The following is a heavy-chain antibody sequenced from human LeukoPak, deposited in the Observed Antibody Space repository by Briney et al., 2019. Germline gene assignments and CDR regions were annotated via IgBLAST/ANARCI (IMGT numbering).Heavy chain of an antibody. Sequence: SETLSLTCAVSGGSFNVYYWSWIRQPPGKGLEWIGEINHSGSTNYNPSLKSRVIILVDTSKNQFSLKMSSVTAADTAIYYCARGTRLYYYGSGSFYTIWGQGALVTVSS. V-gene: IGHV4-34*01. J-gene: IGHJ4*02. CDR2: INHSGST. CDR3: ARGTRLYYYGSGSFYTI. CDR1: GGSFNVYY. D-gene: IGHD3-10*01.